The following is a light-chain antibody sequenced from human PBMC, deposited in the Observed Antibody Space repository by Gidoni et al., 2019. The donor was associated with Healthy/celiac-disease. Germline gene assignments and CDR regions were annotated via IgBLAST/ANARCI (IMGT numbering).Light chain of an antibody. V-gene: IGLV2-14*01. CDR2: EVS. Sequence: QSALTQPASVSGSPGQSITISCTGTSSDVGGYNYVSWYQQHPGKAPKIMIYEVSNRPSGVSNRFSGSKSGNTASLTISGLQAEDEADYYCSSYTSSSTDFGTGTKVTVL. CDR3: SSYTSSSTD. CDR1: SSDVGGYNY. J-gene: IGLJ1*01.